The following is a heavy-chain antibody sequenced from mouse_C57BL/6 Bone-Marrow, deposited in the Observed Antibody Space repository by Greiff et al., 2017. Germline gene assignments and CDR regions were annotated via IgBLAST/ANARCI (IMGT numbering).Heavy chain of an antibody. Sequence: QVQLQQPGAERLKPGASVKLSCKASGYPLPSSWMPWVKKRPGKGLEWIGMIHPISGSTTYNEKFKSKATLTVDKSSSTAYMQLSSLTSEDSAVYYCASGILRYAFAYWGQGTLVTVSA. D-gene: IGHD1-1*01. CDR3: ASGILRYAFAY. V-gene: IGHV1-64*01. CDR2: IHPISGST. J-gene: IGHJ3*01. CDR1: GYPLPSSW.